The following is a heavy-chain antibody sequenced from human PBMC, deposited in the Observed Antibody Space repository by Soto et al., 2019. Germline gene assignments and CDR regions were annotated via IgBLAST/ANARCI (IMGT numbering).Heavy chain of an antibody. CDR2: VIPMFLKS. J-gene: IGHJ4*02. Sequence: SVNVSCKSSGGTFDSYAISWGRQAPGQGLEWMGGVIPMFLKSNYAQKFQGRVTITADKSTNTVYMEMNSLKSEDTAVYYCVRGGGEMANPPPYLYWGQGTQVTVSS. CDR1: GGTFDSYA. V-gene: IGHV1-69*06. CDR3: VRGGGEMANPPPYLY. D-gene: IGHD3-16*01.